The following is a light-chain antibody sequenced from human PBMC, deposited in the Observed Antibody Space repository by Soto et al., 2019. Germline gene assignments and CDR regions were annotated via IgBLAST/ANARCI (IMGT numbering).Light chain of an antibody. V-gene: IGKV3-20*01. J-gene: IGKJ1*01. CDR2: GAS. Sequence: EIVLTQSPGTLSLSPGDRATLSCRTSQSISSSYLAWYQQKPGQAPSLLIYGASSRATGIPDRFSGSGSGTDFTLTISRLEPEDFAVYYCQQYGSSPRTFGQGTKVDNK. CDR3: QQYGSSPRT. CDR1: QSISSSY.